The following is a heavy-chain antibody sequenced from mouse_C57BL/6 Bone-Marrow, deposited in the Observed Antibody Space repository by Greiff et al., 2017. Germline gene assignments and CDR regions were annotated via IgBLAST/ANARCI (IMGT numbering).Heavy chain of an antibody. V-gene: IGHV1-55*01. Sequence: VQLQQPGAELVKPGASVKMSCKASGYTFTSYWITWVKQRPGQGLEWIGDIYPGSGSTNYNEKFKSKATLTVAPSSSTAYMQLSSPTSEDAAVYYCGRSITTVGYWGQGTTLTVSS. CDR1: GYTFTSYW. CDR3: GRSITTVGY. J-gene: IGHJ2*01. CDR2: IYPGSGST. D-gene: IGHD1-1*01.